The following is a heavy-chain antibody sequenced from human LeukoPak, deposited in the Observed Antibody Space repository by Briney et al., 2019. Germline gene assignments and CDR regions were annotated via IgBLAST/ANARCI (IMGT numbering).Heavy chain of an antibody. CDR2: ISYDGSNK. CDR1: GFTFSSYA. Sequence: GGSLRLSCAASGFTFSSYAMHWVRQAPGKGLEWVAVISYDGSNKYYADSVKGRFTISRDNSKNTLYLQMNSLRAEDTAVYYCARSLVPLAVAEGDYWGQGTLVTVSS. CDR3: ARSLVPLAVAEGDY. D-gene: IGHD6-19*01. J-gene: IGHJ4*02. V-gene: IGHV3-30-3*01.